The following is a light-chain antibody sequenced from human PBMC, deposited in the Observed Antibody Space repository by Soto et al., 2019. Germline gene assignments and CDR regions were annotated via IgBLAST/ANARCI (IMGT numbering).Light chain of an antibody. V-gene: IGLV3-21*04. CDR3: QVWDSSSDLYV. CDR2: YDS. CDR1: NIGSKL. J-gene: IGLJ1*01. Sequence: SYELTQPPSVSVAPGKTASITCGGDNIGSKLVHWYRQKPGQAPMLVIFYDSDRPSRIAERFSGCNSGNTATLTISRVDGGDEADYYCQVWDSSSDLYVFGTGTKLTVL.